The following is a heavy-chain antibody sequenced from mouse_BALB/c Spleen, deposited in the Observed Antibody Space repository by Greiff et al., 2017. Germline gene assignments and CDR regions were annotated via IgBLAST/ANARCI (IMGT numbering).Heavy chain of an antibody. CDR3: ARDYYYGSSYGYFDV. CDR2: ISDGGSYT. D-gene: IGHD1-1*01. CDR1: GFTFSDYY. Sequence: DVQLVESGGGLVKPGGSLKLSCAASGFTFSDYYMYWVRQTPEKRLEWVATISDGGSYTYYPDSVKGRFTISRDNAKNNLYLQMSSLKSEDTAMYYCARDYYYGSSYGYFDVWGAGTTVTVSS. J-gene: IGHJ1*01. V-gene: IGHV5-4*02.